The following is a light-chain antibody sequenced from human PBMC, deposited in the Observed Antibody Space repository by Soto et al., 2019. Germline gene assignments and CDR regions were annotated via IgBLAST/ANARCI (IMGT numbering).Light chain of an antibody. CDR3: QQSYNTPWT. J-gene: IGKJ3*01. Sequence: DIQMTQSPSSLSAAVGDRVTISCRASQSIGRNLNWYLQKPGKAPKLLVYAGSHLQSWVPSRFSGGGSGTALTLIISRLQPEYSATDYCQQSYNTPWTFGLGTKVDIK. V-gene: IGKV1-39*01. CDR2: AGS. CDR1: QSIGRN.